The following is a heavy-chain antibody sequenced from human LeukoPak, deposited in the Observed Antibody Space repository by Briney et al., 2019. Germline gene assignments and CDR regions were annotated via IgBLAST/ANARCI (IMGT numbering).Heavy chain of an antibody. CDR1: GFTFSFHW. V-gene: IGHV3-74*01. Sequence: GGFLRLSCVASGFTFSFHWMHWVRQVPGKGLVWVSRINNIGSRTDYADSVKGRFTISRDNARSTLYLQMNSLRAEDTAVYYCTSDTVETALGIDSWGRGTLVTVSS. D-gene: IGHD5-18*01. CDR2: INNIGSRT. J-gene: IGHJ4*02. CDR3: TSDTVETALGIDS.